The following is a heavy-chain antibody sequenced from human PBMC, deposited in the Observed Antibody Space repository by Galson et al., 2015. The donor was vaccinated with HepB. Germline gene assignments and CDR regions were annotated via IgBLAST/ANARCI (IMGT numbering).Heavy chain of an antibody. CDR3: ARGGQWLAPIADY. V-gene: IGHV3-30*04. CDR1: GFTFSSYA. J-gene: IGHJ4*02. Sequence: SLRLSCAASGFTFSSYAMHWVRQAPGKGLEWVAVISYDGSNKYYADSVKGRFTISRDNSKNTLYLQMNSLRAEDTAVYYCARGGQWLAPIADYWGQGTLVTVSS. CDR2: ISYDGSNK. D-gene: IGHD6-19*01.